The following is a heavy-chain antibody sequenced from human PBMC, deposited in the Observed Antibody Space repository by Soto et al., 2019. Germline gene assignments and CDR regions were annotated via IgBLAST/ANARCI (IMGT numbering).Heavy chain of an antibody. CDR1: GFTFSNAW. V-gene: IGHV3-15*01. J-gene: IGHJ4*02. Sequence: GGSLRLSCAASGFTFSNAWMSWVRQAPGKGLEWVGRIKSKTDGGTTDYAAPVKGRFTISRVDSKNTLYLQMNSLKTEDTAVYYCTTVGSDYGDYTDYWGQGTLVTVSS. D-gene: IGHD4-17*01. CDR2: IKSKTDGGTT. CDR3: TTVGSDYGDYTDY.